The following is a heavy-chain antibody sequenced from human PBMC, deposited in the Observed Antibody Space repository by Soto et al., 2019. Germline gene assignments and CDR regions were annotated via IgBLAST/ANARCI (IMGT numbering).Heavy chain of an antibody. J-gene: IGHJ6*02. D-gene: IGHD2-2*01. CDR2: ISVYNGNT. CDR1: GYTFSSYG. CDR3: ARDQRCXSTSCYRGYYYYYGMDV. V-gene: IGHV1-18*04. Sequence: ASVKVSCKASGYTFSSYGLSWVRQAPGQGLEWMGWISVYNGNTNYAQKLQGRVTMTTDTSTSTAYMELRSLRSDDTAVYYCARDQRCXSTSCYRGYYYYYGMDVWGPGTTVTVSS.